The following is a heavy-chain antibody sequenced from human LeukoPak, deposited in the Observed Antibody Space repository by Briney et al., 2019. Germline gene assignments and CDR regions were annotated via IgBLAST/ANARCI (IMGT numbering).Heavy chain of an antibody. D-gene: IGHD6-13*01. CDR1: GYTFTGYY. J-gene: IGHJ6*03. Sequence: ASVKVSCKASGYTFTGYYMHWVRQAPGQGLEWMGWINPNSGGTNYAQKFQGRVTMIRDTSISTAYMELSRLRSDDTAVYYCARLEPGYTVAQNYYYYYMDVWGKGTTVTVSS. CDR3: ARLEPGYTVAQNYYYYYMDV. CDR2: INPNSGGT. V-gene: IGHV1-2*02.